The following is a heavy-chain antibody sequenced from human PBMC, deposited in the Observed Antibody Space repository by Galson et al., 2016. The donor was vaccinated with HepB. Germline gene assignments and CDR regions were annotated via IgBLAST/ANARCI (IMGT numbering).Heavy chain of an antibody. CDR2: ILKDGGET. CDR1: GFTFSCCA. CDR3: TKNAGVGYWTYYFDS. V-gene: IGHV3-23*01. D-gene: IGHD3-22*01. Sequence: SLRLSCAAPGFTFSCCAMSWVRQAPGKGLEWVSSILKDGGETHYADSVKGRFTISRDNSKNTLYLQMNSLRAEDTATYFCTKNAGVGYWTYYFDSWGQGTLVTVSS. J-gene: IGHJ4*02.